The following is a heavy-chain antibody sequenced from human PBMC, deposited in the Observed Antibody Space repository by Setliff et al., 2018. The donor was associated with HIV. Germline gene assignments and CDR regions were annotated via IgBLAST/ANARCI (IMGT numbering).Heavy chain of an antibody. Sequence: ASVKVSCKASGYNLHNYGITWVRQAPGQGLEWMGWINTHTGNTNSAQRFQGRVTITADGSTSTAYMELSSLRFEDTATYYCARDQATGYEKVWFSWIDPWGQGTLVTVS. J-gene: IGHJ5*02. D-gene: IGHD5-12*01. CDR1: GYNLHNYG. CDR3: ARDQATGYEKVWFSWIDP. CDR2: INTHTGNT. V-gene: IGHV1-18*01.